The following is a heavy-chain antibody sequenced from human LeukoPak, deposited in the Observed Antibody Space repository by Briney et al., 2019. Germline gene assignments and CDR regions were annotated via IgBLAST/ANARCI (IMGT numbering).Heavy chain of an antibody. CDR2: INPNSGGT. CDR3: ASLYDSSGYPFDY. Sequence: ASVKVSCKASGYTFTGYYMHWVRQAPGQGLEWMGWINPNSGGTNYAQKFQGRVTMTRDTSISTAYMELSRLRSDDTAVYYCASLYDSSGYPFDYWGQGTPVTVSS. D-gene: IGHD3-22*01. V-gene: IGHV1-2*02. CDR1: GYTFTGYY. J-gene: IGHJ4*02.